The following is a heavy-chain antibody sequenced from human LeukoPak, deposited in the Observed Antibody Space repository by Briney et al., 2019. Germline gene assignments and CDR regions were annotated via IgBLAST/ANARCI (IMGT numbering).Heavy chain of an antibody. CDR1: GYIFTNYG. CDR3: ARDKEWELYAFDI. J-gene: IGHJ3*02. Sequence: ASVKVSCKASGYIFTNYGISWVRQAPGQGLEWMGWISSFNDNTHSAPKLQGRVTMTTDTSTSTAYMELRSLRSDDTAVYYCARDKEWELYAFDIWGQGTMVTVSS. D-gene: IGHD1-26*01. V-gene: IGHV1-18*01. CDR2: ISSFNDNT.